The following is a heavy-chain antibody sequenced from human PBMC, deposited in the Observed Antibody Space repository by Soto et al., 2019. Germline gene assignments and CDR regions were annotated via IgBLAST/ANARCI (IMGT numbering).Heavy chain of an antibody. CDR2: ISAYNGNT. J-gene: IGHJ5*02. Sequence: QVQLVQSGAEVKKPGASVKVSCKASGYTFTSYGISWVRQAPGQGLEWMGWISAYNGNTNYAQKLQGRVTMTTETSTSTDYMERRSLRSYDTAVYYCARDRRVAVAGGNWFDPWGQGTLATVSS. CDR1: GYTFTSYG. V-gene: IGHV1-18*01. CDR3: ARDRRVAVAGGNWFDP. D-gene: IGHD6-19*01.